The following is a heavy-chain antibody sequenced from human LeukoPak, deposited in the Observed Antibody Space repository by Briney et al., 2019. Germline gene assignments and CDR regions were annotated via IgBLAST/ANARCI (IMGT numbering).Heavy chain of an antibody. J-gene: IGHJ4*02. D-gene: IGHD3-10*01. Sequence: SETLSLTCTVSGGSFSSYYWSWIRQPPGKGLEWIGYIYYSGSTNYNPSLKSRVTISVDTSKNQFSLRLSSVTAADTAVYYCASGAPFETYFEYWGQGTLVTVSS. CDR3: ASGAPFETYFEY. V-gene: IGHV4-59*01. CDR1: GGSFSSYY. CDR2: IYYSGST.